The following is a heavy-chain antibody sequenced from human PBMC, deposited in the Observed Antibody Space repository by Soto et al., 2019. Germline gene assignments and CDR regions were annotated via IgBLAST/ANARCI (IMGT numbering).Heavy chain of an antibody. V-gene: IGHV4-39*01. CDR1: GGSITSSPYY. CDR2: IYYSGST. Sequence: QVQLQESGPGLVKPSETLSLTCTVSGGSITSSPYYWGWIRQPPGAGLEWIGSIYYSGSTYYNPSLKSRVTISGDTSENQFSLKLTSVTAADTAVYYCARHSLTTVTTSFVYWGQGTLVTVSS. CDR3: ARHSLTTVTTSFVY. D-gene: IGHD4-4*01. J-gene: IGHJ4*02.